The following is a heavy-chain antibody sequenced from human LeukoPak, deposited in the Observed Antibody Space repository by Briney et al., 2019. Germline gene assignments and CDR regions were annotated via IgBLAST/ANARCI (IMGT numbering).Heavy chain of an antibody. CDR2: IYYSGRT. J-gene: IGHJ4*02. CDR3: ASQGRGSYPFDY. CDR1: GGSISDNY. V-gene: IGHV4-59*08. D-gene: IGHD1-26*01. Sequence: SETLSLTCTVSGGSISDNYWRWIRQPPGKGVEWIGYIYYSGRTNYNPSLKRGVTISVDTSKNKFSLRRSSVPAADTAVYYCASQGRGSYPFDYWGQGTLVTVSS.